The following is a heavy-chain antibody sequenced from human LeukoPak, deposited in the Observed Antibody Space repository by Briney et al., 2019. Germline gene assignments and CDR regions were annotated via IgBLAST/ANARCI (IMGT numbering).Heavy chain of an antibody. V-gene: IGHV3-53*01. CDR2: IYSGGST. J-gene: IGHJ4*02. D-gene: IGHD3-10*01. Sequence: GGSLRLSCAASGFTVSSYYMSWVRQAPGKGLEWVSVIYSGGSTYYADSVKGRFTISRDNSKNTLYLQMNSLRAEDTAVYYCASIIVRGVVPSDYWGQGTLVTVSS. CDR3: ASIIVRGVVPSDY. CDR1: GFTVSSYY.